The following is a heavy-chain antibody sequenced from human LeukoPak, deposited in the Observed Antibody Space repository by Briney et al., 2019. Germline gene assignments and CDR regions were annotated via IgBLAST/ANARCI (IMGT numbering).Heavy chain of an antibody. Sequence: PSETLSLTCTVSGGSISSYYWSWIRQPPGKGLERIGYIYYSGSTNYNPSLKSRVTISVDTSKNQFSLKLSSVTAADTAVYYCARDQDYYDSSGPSWGQGTLVTVSS. J-gene: IGHJ5*02. CDR3: ARDQDYYDSSGPS. V-gene: IGHV4-59*12. D-gene: IGHD3-22*01. CDR2: IYYSGST. CDR1: GGSISSYY.